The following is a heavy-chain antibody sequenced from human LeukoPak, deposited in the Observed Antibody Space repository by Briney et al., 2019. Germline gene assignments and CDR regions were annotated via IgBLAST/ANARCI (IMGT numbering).Heavy chain of an antibody. J-gene: IGHJ4*02. CDR2: IDPSDSYT. Sequence: GESLKISCKGSGYSLTSYWISWVRQMPGKGLEWMGRIDPSDSYTNYSPSFQGHVTISADKSISTAYLQWSSLKASDTAMYYCARQGGDIVVVPAALSWGQGTLVTVSS. CDR1: GYSLTSYW. CDR3: ARQGGDIVVVPAALS. D-gene: IGHD2-2*01. V-gene: IGHV5-10-1*01.